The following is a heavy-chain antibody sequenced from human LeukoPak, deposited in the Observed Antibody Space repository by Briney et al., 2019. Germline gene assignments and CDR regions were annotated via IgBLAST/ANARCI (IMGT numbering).Heavy chain of an antibody. V-gene: IGHV1-8*03. J-gene: IGHJ4*02. D-gene: IGHD6-6*01. Sequence: ASVKVSCKASGYTFTSYDINWVRQATGQGLEWMGWMNPNSGNTGYAQKFQGRVTITRNTSISTAYMELSSLRSEDTAAYYCARAPSIAARGYYFDYWGQGTLVTVSS. CDR1: GYTFTSYD. CDR3: ARAPSIAARGYYFDY. CDR2: MNPNSGNT.